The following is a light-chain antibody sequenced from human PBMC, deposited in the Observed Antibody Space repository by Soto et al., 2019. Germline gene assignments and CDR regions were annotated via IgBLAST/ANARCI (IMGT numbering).Light chain of an antibody. CDR3: NSYTNSSAVV. CDR1: RDDIGAYDY. V-gene: IGLV2-14*01. Sequence: QSVLTQPPSVSLSPGQSITISCAGTRDDIGAYDYVSWYQQHPGNAPKLLVYEVTNRPSGVSDRFSGSKSGNTASLTISGLQAEDEAGYYCNSYTNSSAVVFGGGTK. J-gene: IGLJ2*01. CDR2: EVT.